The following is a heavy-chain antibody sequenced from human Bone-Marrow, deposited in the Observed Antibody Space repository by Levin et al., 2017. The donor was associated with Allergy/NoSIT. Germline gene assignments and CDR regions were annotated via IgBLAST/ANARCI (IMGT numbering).Heavy chain of an antibody. D-gene: IGHD3-3*01. J-gene: IGHJ6*02. CDR1: GFSFSGSA. Sequence: RGESLKISCAGSGFSFSGSAMHWVRQAPGKGLEWVAVIWFDGSKEYYADSVQGRFTISRDNSKSTLYLQMNSLRPEDTAVYFCARNYDFWSGFLAGFETGGLDVWGQGTTVTVSS. CDR2: IWFDGSKE. CDR3: ARNYDFWSGFLAGFETGGLDV. V-gene: IGHV3-33*03.